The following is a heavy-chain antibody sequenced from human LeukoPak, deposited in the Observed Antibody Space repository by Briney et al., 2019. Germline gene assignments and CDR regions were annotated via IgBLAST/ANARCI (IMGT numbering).Heavy chain of an antibody. Sequence: PSETLSLTWTLSGGSISIDRWSWIRQPAGKGLEWMGRIDTSGNTNYNPSLNGRATMSVDTSKTQFNLNLRSVTAADTPRYSGPRGIVRGVSAPDIWGQGTTVTVSS. CDR1: GGSISIDR. D-gene: IGHD3-10*01. CDR2: IDTSGNT. CDR3: PRGIVRGVSAPDI. J-gene: IGHJ3*02. V-gene: IGHV4-4*07.